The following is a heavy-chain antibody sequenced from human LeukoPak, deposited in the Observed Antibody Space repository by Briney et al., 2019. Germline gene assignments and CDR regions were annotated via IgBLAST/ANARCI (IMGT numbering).Heavy chain of an antibody. V-gene: IGHV3-66*04. D-gene: IGHD4-17*01. Sequence: GGSLRLSCAASGFTVSSNYMSWVRQAPGKGLEWVSVIYSGGSTYYADSVKGRSTISRDNSKNTLYLQMNSLRAEDTAVYYCARRGYGDPRRDYWGQGTLVTVSS. J-gene: IGHJ4*02. CDR3: ARRGYGDPRRDY. CDR1: GFTVSSNY. CDR2: IYSGGST.